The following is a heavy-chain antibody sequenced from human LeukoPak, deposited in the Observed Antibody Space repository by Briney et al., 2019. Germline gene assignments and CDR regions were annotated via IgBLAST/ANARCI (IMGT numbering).Heavy chain of an antibody. CDR1: GGSFSGYY. D-gene: IGHD2-2*01. CDR3: ARDVVAAVGSFDY. V-gene: IGHV4-4*07. J-gene: IGHJ4*02. Sequence: PSETLSLTCAVYGGSFSGYYWSWIRQPAGKGLEWIGRIYTSGSTNYSPSLKSRVTMSVDTSKNQFSLKLSSVTAADTAVYYCARDVVAAVGSFDYWGQGTQVTVSS. CDR2: IYTSGST.